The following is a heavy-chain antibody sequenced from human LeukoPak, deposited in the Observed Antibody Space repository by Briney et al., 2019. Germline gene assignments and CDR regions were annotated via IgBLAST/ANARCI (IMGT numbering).Heavy chain of an antibody. V-gene: IGHV3-48*03. CDR3: ARDGDLAPAVPFDY. Sequence: GGSLRLSCAASGFTFSSYEMNWVHQAPGKGLEWVSYINSPGTTVYYADSVKGRFTISRDNAKNSLYLQMNSLRADDTAIYYCARDGDLAPAVPFDYWGQGTLVTVSS. CDR1: GFTFSSYE. CDR2: INSPGTTV. D-gene: IGHD6-25*01. J-gene: IGHJ4*02.